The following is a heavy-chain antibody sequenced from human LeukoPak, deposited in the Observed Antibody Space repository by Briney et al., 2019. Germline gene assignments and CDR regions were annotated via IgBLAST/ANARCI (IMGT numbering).Heavy chain of an antibody. CDR2: ISGSGGST. J-gene: IGHJ4*02. D-gene: IGHD3-22*01. Sequence: GGSLRLSCAASGFTFRSYAMSWVRQAPGKGLEWVSAISGSGGSTYYADSVKGRFTISRDNSKKTLYLQMNSLRAEDTAVYYCAKGFATYYYDSSGYVDFWGQGTLVTVSS. V-gene: IGHV3-23*01. CDR3: AKGFATYYYDSSGYVDF. CDR1: GFTFRSYA.